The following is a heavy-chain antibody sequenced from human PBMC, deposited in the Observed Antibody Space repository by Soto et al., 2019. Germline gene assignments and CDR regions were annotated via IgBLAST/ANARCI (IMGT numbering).Heavy chain of an antibody. D-gene: IGHD5-12*01. CDR3: AREYRDGYANNWFDP. V-gene: IGHV4-31*03. J-gene: IGHJ5*02. CDR1: GGSISSGGYY. CDR2: IYYSGST. Sequence: QVQLQESGPGLVKPSQTLSLTCTVSGGSISSGGYYWSWIRQHPGKGLEWIGYIYYSGSTYYNPSLKSRVTISVDTSKNQFSLKLSSVTAADTAVYYCAREYRDGYANNWFDPWGQGTLVTVSS.